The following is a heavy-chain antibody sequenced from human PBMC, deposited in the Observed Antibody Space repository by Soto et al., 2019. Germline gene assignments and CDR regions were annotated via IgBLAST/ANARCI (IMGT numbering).Heavy chain of an antibody. CDR2: IYYSGTT. D-gene: IGHD3-16*01. J-gene: IGHJ2*01. CDR3: ASRIGDPGVYWYFDH. Sequence: TLSLTCTVSGGSISSGGYSWSWIRQPPGKGLEWIGYIYYSGTTYYNPSLKSRVSLSVDRSKNQFSLKLTSVTAADTAVYYCASRIGDPGVYWYFDHWGRGTLVTVSS. V-gene: IGHV4-30-2*01. CDR1: GGSISSGGYS.